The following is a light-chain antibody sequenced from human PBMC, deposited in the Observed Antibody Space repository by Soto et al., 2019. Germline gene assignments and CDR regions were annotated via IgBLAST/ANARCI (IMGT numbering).Light chain of an antibody. Sequence: DIQMTQSPSTLSASVGDRVTITSRASQSISSWLAWYQQKPGQAPKLLIYDASSWQSGVPSRFSGSGSGTEFTLTISSLQPDDFATYYCQQYNSYALTFGGGTKVEIK. CDR2: DAS. CDR3: QQYNSYALT. J-gene: IGKJ4*01. CDR1: QSISSW. V-gene: IGKV1-5*01.